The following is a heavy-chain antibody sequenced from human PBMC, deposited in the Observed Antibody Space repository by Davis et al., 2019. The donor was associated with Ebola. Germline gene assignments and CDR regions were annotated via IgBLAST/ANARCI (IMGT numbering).Heavy chain of an antibody. J-gene: IGHJ6*03. CDR2: ISSNGGST. D-gene: IGHD3-3*01. CDR1: GFTFSSYA. Sequence: PGGSLRLSCAASGFTFSSYAMHWVRQAPGKGLEYVSAISSNGGSTYYADSVKGRFTISRDNSKNTLYLQMSSLRAEDTAVYYCVKDWSFVIADYYYYYMDVWGKGTTVTVSS. CDR3: VKDWSFVIADYYYYYMDV. V-gene: IGHV3-64D*06.